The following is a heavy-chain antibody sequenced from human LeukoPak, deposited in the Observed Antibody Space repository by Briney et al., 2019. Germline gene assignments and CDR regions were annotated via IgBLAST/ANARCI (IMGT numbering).Heavy chain of an antibody. D-gene: IGHD3-9*01. CDR2: ISVSTTMI. CDR3: ARAWGYDILTRSLWDY. J-gene: IGHJ4*02. CDR1: GFTFSSYS. V-gene: IGHV3-48*04. Sequence: GGSLRLSCAASGFTFSSYSMNWVRQAPGKGLEWVSYISVSTTMIYYADSVKGRFTISRDNAKNSLYLQMNSLRAEDTAVYYCARAWGYDILTRSLWDYWGQGTLVTVSS.